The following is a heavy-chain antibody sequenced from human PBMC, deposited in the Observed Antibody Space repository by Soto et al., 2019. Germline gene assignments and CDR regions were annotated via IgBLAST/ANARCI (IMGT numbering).Heavy chain of an antibody. CDR3: AGSGIAADGDYGMDV. CDR1: GYSFTSYW. CDR2: IYPGDSDT. D-gene: IGHD6-13*01. Sequence: GESLKISCKGSGYSFTSYWIGWVRQMPGKGLEWMGIIYPGDSDTRYSPSFQGQVTISADKSISTAYLQWSSLKASDTAMYYCAGSGIAADGDYGMDVWGQGTTVTVSS. V-gene: IGHV5-51*01. J-gene: IGHJ6*02.